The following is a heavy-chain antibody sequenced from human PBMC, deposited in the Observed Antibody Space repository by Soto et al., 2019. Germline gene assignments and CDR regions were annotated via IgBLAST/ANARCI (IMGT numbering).Heavy chain of an antibody. CDR2: ISYGGSNK. Sequence: PGGSLRLSCAASGFTFSSYGMHWVRQAPGKGLEWVAVISYGGSNKYYADSVKGRFTISRDNSKNTLYLQMNNLRAEDTAVYYCAKDNCISTSCYRLHNWFDPWGQGT. CDR1: GFTFSSYG. CDR3: AKDNCISTSCYRLHNWFDP. D-gene: IGHD2-2*01. V-gene: IGHV3-30*18. J-gene: IGHJ5*02.